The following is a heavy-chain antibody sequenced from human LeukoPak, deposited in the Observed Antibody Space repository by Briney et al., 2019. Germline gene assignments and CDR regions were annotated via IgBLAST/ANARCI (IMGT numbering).Heavy chain of an antibody. CDR1: GFTFDDYA. CDR3: VRDSSWVIVGATSRFDI. D-gene: IGHD1-26*01. V-gene: IGHV3-9*01. J-gene: IGHJ3*02. Sequence: GRSLRLSCAASGFTFDDYAMHWARQGPGKGLEWVAGISWRSGSMGYADSVKGRFTISRDNAKKSLYLQMTSLRTEDTALYYCVRDSSWVIVGATSRFDIWGQGTLVTVSS. CDR2: ISWRSGSM.